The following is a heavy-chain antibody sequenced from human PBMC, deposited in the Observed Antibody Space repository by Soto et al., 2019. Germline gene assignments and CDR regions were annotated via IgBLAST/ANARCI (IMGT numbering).Heavy chain of an antibody. V-gene: IGHV1-69*12. J-gene: IGHJ4*02. CDR3: ASCGWYDNAPYFDY. CDR2: IIPIFGTA. CDR1: GGTFSSYA. D-gene: IGHD6-19*01. Sequence: QVQLVQSGAEVKKPGSSVKVSCKASGGTFSSYAISWVRQAPGQGLEWMGGIIPIFGTANYAQKFQGRVTVAAAESTRTAYMELSSLRSEDTDVYYCASCGWYDNAPYFDYWGQGTLVTVSS.